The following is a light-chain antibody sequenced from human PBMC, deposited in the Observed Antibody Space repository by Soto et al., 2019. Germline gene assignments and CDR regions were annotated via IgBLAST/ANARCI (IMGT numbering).Light chain of an antibody. CDR3: QSDDGSRGV. V-gene: IGLV1-40*01. CDR1: RSDIGAGYD. Sequence: QPVLTQPPSVSGAPGQRVTISCTGSRSDIGAGYDVHWYQQFPGTAPKLLIFENNNRPSGVPDRFSGSKSATSASLAITGLQAEDEADYYCQSDDGSRGVFGGGTKLTVL. CDR2: ENN. J-gene: IGLJ3*02.